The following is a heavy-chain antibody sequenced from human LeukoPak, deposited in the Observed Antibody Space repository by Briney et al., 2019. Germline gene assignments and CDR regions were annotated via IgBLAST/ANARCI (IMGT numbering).Heavy chain of an antibody. J-gene: IGHJ2*01. CDR2: VRSKDNGYAT. D-gene: IGHD5-18*01. CDR3: SRPSDTPWFFDL. V-gene: IGHV3-73*01. CDR1: GFTFSGSA. Sequence: GGSLRLSCAASGFTFSGSAMHSVRQASGKGLEWVGRVRSKDNGYATSYTASVKGRVTVSRDESKNAAYMQMDRLRTEDTAVYFCSRPSDTPWFFDLWGRGTLVTVSS.